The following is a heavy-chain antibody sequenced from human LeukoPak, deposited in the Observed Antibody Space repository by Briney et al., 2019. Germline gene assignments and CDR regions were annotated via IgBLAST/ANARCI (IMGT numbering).Heavy chain of an antibody. J-gene: IGHJ4*02. Sequence: ASVKVSFRASGYTFTGYYIHWVRQAPGQGLEWMGWINPNSGATNYAQNFQGRVTMTRDTSISTAYLQWSSLKASDTAMYYCARRYSSGWYFDYWGQGTLVTVSS. CDR1: GYTFTGYY. CDR3: ARRYSSGWYFDY. V-gene: IGHV1-2*02. D-gene: IGHD6-19*01. CDR2: INPNSGAT.